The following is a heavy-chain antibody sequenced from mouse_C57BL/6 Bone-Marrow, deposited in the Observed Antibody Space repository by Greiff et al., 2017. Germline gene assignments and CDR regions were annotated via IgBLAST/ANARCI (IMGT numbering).Heavy chain of an antibody. CDR1: GYSFTGYY. CDR2: INPSTGGT. D-gene: IGHD2-3*01. CDR3: ARYARHDGYYYFDY. Sequence: EVQLVESGPELVKPGASVKISCKASGYSFTGYYMNWVKQSPEKSLEWIGEINPSTGGTTYNQKFKAKATLTVDKSSSTDYMQLKSLTSEDSAVYYCARYARHDGYYYFDYWGQGTTLTVAS. V-gene: IGHV1-42*01. J-gene: IGHJ2*01.